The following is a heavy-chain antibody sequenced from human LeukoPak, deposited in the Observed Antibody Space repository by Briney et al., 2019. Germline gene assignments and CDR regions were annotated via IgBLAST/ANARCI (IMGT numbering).Heavy chain of an antibody. J-gene: IGHJ4*02. CDR2: IYYSGVT. Sequence: SETLSLTCTVSGGSISSGNYYWAWIRQPPGKGLEWIGSIYYSGVTYYNPSLKSRVTISINTSKNQFSLKLSSVPAADTAVYYCASRRAGGLNYFFGYWGQGTLVTVSS. CDR1: GGSISSGNYY. CDR3: ASRRAGGLNYFFGY. V-gene: IGHV4-39*01. D-gene: IGHD2/OR15-2a*01.